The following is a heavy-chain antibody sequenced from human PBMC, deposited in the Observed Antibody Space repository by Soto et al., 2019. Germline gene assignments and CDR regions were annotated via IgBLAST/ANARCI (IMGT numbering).Heavy chain of an antibody. Sequence: VQLLESGGGLVQPGGSLRISCAASAFTFRTYAMTWVRQAPGKGLEWVSSITVGGGASYHTDSVQGRFTISRDNSKNTVYLQMNSLRPEDTAIYYCSKDPNGDYVGAFDSWGQGTMVTVSS. CDR3: SKDPNGDYVGAFDS. CDR1: AFTFRTYA. J-gene: IGHJ3*02. CDR2: ITVGGGAS. V-gene: IGHV3-23*01. D-gene: IGHD2-8*01.